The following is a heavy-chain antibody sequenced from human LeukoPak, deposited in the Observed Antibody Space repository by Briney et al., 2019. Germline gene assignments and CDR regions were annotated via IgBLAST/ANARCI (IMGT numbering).Heavy chain of an antibody. V-gene: IGHV1-18*01. D-gene: IGHD3-10*01. CDR1: GYTFTSYG. Sequence: SVKVSCKASGYTFTSYGISWVRQAPGQGLEWMGWISAYNGNTNYAQKLQGRVTMTTDTSTSTAYMELRSLRSDDTAVYYCAIFLWFGEKWFDPWGQGTLVTVSS. J-gene: IGHJ5*02. CDR2: ISAYNGNT. CDR3: AIFLWFGEKWFDP.